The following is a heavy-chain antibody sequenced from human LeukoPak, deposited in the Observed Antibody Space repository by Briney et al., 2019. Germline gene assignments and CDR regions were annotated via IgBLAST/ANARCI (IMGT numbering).Heavy chain of an antibody. CDR1: GGSFSSYF. Sequence: ETLSLTCTVSGGSFSSYFWSWVRQAPGKGLEWVSAISGRGGSTYYADSVKGRFTISRDNSKNTLYLQMNSLRAEDTAVYYCAKPSSSWFVPYDYWGQGTLVTVSS. D-gene: IGHD6-13*01. CDR3: AKPSSSWFVPYDY. V-gene: IGHV3-23*01. J-gene: IGHJ4*02. CDR2: ISGRGGST.